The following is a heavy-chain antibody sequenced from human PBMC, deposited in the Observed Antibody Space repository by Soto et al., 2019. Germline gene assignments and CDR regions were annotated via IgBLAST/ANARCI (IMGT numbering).Heavy chain of an antibody. CDR1: SGSISSSNW. V-gene: IGHV4-4*02. J-gene: IGHJ4*02. CDR3: ERTFLGNYYDI. CDR2: IYHTGAI. D-gene: IGHD1-26*01. Sequence: QVQLQESGPGLVKTSGTLSLTCGVSSGSISSSNWWSCVRQSPGKGLEWIGEIYHTGAINYSPSFSSRLTISVDKAKNQFSLKLCSVTAADTALYYCERTFLGNYYDIWGQGTLVTVSS.